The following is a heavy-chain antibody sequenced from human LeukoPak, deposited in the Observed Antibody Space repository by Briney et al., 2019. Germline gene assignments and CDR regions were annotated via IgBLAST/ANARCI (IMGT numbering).Heavy chain of an antibody. CDR1: GGSISSSNW. V-gene: IGHV4-4*02. CDR2: IYHSGST. CDR3: ARSWYYDFWSGQPFNWFDP. J-gene: IGHJ5*02. Sequence: SETLSLTCAVSGGSISSSNWWSWVRQPPGKGLEWIGEIYHSGSTNYNPSLKSRVTISVDKSKNQFSLKLSSVTAADTAVYYCARSWYYDFWSGQPFNWFDPWGQGTLVTVSS. D-gene: IGHD3-3*01.